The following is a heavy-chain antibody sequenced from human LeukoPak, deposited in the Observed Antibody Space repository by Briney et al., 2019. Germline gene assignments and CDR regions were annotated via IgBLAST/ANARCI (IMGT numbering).Heavy chain of an antibody. CDR3: AKDAKEYNWNSPHDY. Sequence: PGGSLRLSCAASGFTFSSYGIHWVRQAPGKGLEWVAFIRYDGSNKYYADSVKGRFTISRDNSKNTLYLQMNSLRAEDTAVYYCAKDAKEYNWNSPHDYWGQGTLVTVSS. CDR1: GFTFSSYG. J-gene: IGHJ4*02. CDR2: IRYDGSNK. V-gene: IGHV3-30*02. D-gene: IGHD1/OR15-1a*01.